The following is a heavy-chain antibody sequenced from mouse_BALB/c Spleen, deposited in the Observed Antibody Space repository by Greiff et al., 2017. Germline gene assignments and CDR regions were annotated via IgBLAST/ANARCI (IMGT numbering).Heavy chain of an antibody. V-gene: IGHV1-77*01. D-gene: IGHD2-14*01. CDR1: GYTFTDYY. J-gene: IGHJ4*01. CDR3: ARSGYRYDDGNAMDY. Sequence: VQLQQSGAELARPGASVKLSCKASGYTFTDYYINWVKQRTGQGLEWIGEIYPGSGNTYYNEKFKGKATLTADKSSSTAYMQLSSLTSEDSAVYFGARSGYRYDDGNAMDYWGQGTSVTVSS. CDR2: IYPGSGNT.